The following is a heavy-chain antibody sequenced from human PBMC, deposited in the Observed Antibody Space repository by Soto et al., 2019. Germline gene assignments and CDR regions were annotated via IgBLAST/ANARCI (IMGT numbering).Heavy chain of an antibody. V-gene: IGHV4-61*01. Sequence: SETLSLTCTVSGGSGSSGSYYWSWIRQPPGKGLEWIGYIYYSGSTNYNPSLRSRVTISVDTSKNQFSLKLRSVTAADTAVYYCARQSPGRYPHYYGMDVCGRGTTLTVSS. CDR1: GGSGSSGSYY. CDR3: ARQSPGRYPHYYGMDV. J-gene: IGHJ6*02. CDR2: IYYSGST. D-gene: IGHD1-26*01.